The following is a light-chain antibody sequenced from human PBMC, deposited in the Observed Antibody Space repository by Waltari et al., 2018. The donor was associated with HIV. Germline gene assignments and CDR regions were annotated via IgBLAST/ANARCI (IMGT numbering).Light chain of an antibody. CDR2: RND. V-gene: IGLV1-47*01. Sequence: QSVLTQPPSASGTPGQRVTISCSGSRSNIGKNFIYWYQQFPGTAPKLLIYRNDQRPSGLPDRFSGSKSGTSASLAISGLRSEDEADYYCATWDDSLSGWVFGGGTKLTVL. CDR3: ATWDDSLSGWV. CDR1: RSNIGKNF. J-gene: IGLJ3*02.